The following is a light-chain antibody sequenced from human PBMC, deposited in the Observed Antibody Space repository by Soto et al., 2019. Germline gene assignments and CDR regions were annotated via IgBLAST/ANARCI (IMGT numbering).Light chain of an antibody. V-gene: IGKV3-20*01. CDR3: QQYGSSSWT. CDR1: QSVRSSY. CDR2: GAS. Sequence: EIVLTQSPGTLSLPPGERAKPSCRASQSVRSSYLAWYQQKFGQAPRLLIYGASSRATGIPDRFSGSGSGTDFTLTISRLEPEDFAVYYCQQYGSSSWTFGQGTKVDIK. J-gene: IGKJ1*01.